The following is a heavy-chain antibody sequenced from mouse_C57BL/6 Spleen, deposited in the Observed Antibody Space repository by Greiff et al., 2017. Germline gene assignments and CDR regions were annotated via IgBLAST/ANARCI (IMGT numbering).Heavy chain of an antibody. D-gene: IGHD2-4*01. J-gene: IGHJ4*01. CDR2: IDPSDSET. CDR3: ARGTSYDYGGAMDY. V-gene: IGHV1-52*01. CDR1: GYTFTSYW. Sequence: VQLQQPGAELVRPGSSVKLSCKASGYTFTSYWMHWVKQRPIQGLEWIGNIDPSDSETHYNQKFKDKATLTVDKSSSTAYMQLSSLTSEDSAVYYCARGTSYDYGGAMDYWGQGTSVTVSS.